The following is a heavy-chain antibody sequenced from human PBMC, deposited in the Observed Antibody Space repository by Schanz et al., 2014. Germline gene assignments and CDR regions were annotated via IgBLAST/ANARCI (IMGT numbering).Heavy chain of an antibody. D-gene: IGHD5-12*01. CDR1: GFTFSTYA. CDR3: ASPSGYSDYGTYFDF. J-gene: IGHJ4*02. Sequence: EVQLLDSGGGLVQPGGSLRLSCAASGFTFSTYAMSWVRQAPGKGLEWVSAISGSGGSTYYADSVKGRFTISRDNSRNTLYLQMNSLRTEDTAVYYCASPSGYSDYGTYFDFWGQVTLVTVSS. CDR2: ISGSGGST. V-gene: IGHV3-23*01.